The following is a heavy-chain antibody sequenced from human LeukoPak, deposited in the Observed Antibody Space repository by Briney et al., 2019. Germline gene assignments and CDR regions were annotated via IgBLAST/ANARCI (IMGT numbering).Heavy chain of an antibody. D-gene: IGHD3-10*01. V-gene: IGHV4-4*07. CDR1: GDSISSYY. J-gene: IGHJ5*02. CDR2: MYVSGST. CDR3: ARDMVRGVKAYLSWFDP. Sequence: SSETLSLTCTVSGDSISSYYWSWIRQPAGKGLEWIGRMYVSGSTNYNPSLKSRVTMPVDTSKNQFSLKMTSVTAADTAFYYCARDMVRGVKAYLSWFDPWGQGILVTVST.